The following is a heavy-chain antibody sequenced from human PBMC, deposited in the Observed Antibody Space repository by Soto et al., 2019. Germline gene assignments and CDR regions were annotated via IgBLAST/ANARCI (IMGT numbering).Heavy chain of an antibody. CDR2: INPNSGGT. CDR3: ARASRDGYKERWYFDL. D-gene: IGHD5-12*01. CDR1: GYTFTGYY. J-gene: IGHJ2*01. Sequence: VQLVQSGAEVKKPGASVKVSCKASGYTFTGYYMHWVRQAPGQGLEWMGWINPNSGGTNYAQKFQCWVPMTRDTSISTAYMELSRLRSDDTAVYYCARASRDGYKERWYFDLWGRGTLVTVSS. V-gene: IGHV1-2*04.